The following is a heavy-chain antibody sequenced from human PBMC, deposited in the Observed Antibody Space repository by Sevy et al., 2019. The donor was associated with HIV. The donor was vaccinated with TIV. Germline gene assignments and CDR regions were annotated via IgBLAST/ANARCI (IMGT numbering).Heavy chain of an antibody. V-gene: IGHV1-2*06. CDR1: GYTFTGYY. J-gene: IGHJ4*02. D-gene: IGHD3-9*01. Sequence: ASVKVSCKASGYTFTGYYMHWVRQAPGQGLEWMGRINPNSGGTNYAQKFQGRVTMTRDTSIRTAYMELRRLRSDDTAVYYCARDLGYFDWLLLFDYWGQGTLVTVSS. CDR3: ARDLGYFDWLLLFDY. CDR2: INPNSGGT.